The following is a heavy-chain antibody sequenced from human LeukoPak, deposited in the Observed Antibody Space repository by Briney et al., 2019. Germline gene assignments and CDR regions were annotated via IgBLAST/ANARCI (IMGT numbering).Heavy chain of an antibody. V-gene: IGHV4-59*11. J-gene: IGHJ4*02. Sequence: SETLSLTCTVSGGSITSHYWSWIRQPPGKGLEWIGYIYYSGSTTYNPSLKSRVTISLDTSKRQLSLRLTSVTAADTAVYYCARDGTGLGNYFDDWRRGTLVTVSS. CDR1: GGSITSHY. CDR2: IYYSGST. CDR3: ARDGTGLGNYFDD. D-gene: IGHD1-14*01.